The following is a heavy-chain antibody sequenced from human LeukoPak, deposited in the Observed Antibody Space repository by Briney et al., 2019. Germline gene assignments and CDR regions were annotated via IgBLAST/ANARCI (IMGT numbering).Heavy chain of an antibody. V-gene: IGHV1-8*01. CDR3: ARAWEPSNWTGYYTLYYYYYGMDV. Sequence: ASVKVSCKASGYTFTSYDINWVRQATGQGLEWMGWMNPNSGNTGYAQKFQGRVTMTRNTSISTAYMELSSLRSEDTAVYYCARAWEPSNWTGYYTLYYYYYGMDVWGQGTTVTVSS. J-gene: IGHJ6*02. CDR1: GYTFTSYD. CDR2: MNPNSGNT. D-gene: IGHD3/OR15-3a*01.